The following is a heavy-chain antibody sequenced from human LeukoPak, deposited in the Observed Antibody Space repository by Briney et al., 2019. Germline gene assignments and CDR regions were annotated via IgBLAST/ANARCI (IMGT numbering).Heavy chain of an antibody. CDR1: GYTFTSYA. Sequence: ASVKVSCKASGYTFTSYAMNWVRQAPGQELEWMGWINTNTGNPTYAQGFTGRFVFSLDTSVSTAYLQISSLKAEDTAVYYCARDLSSGYSPYYYYYGMDVWGQGTTVTVSS. D-gene: IGHD5-12*01. CDR2: INTNTGNP. J-gene: IGHJ6*02. V-gene: IGHV7-4-1*02. CDR3: ARDLSSGYSPYYYYYGMDV.